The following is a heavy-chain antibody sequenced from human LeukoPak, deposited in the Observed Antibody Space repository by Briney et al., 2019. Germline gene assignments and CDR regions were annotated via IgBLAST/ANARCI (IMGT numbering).Heavy chain of an antibody. J-gene: IGHJ4*02. CDR3: ARNKESNSWYPVFDY. CDR1: GGSISSSSYY. D-gene: IGHD6-13*01. V-gene: IGHV4-39*01. CDR2: IYYSGTT. Sequence: SETLSLTCTVSGGSISSSSYYWGWIRQPPGKGLEWIGTIYYSGTTYYNSSLKSRVTISADTSKKHFSLRLSSVTAADTAVYYCARNKESNSWYPVFDYWGQGTLVTVSS.